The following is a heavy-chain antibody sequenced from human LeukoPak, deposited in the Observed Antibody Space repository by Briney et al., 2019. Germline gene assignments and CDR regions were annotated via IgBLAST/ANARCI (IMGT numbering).Heavy chain of an antibody. CDR3: AREFRAYYYMDV. CDR1: GGSISSYY. CDR2: IYYSGST. J-gene: IGHJ6*03. D-gene: IGHD2-21*01. V-gene: IGHV4-4*08. Sequence: SETLSLTCTVSGGSISSYYWNWIRQPPGKGLEWIGYIYYSGSTYYNPSLKSRVTISVDTSKNQFSLKLSYVTAADTAVYYCAREFRAYYYMDVWGKGTTVTVSS.